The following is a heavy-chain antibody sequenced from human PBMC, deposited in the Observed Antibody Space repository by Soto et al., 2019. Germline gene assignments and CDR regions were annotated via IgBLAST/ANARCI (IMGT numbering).Heavy chain of an antibody. V-gene: IGHV3-13*01. CDR3: ARGLTIPKTEVFAFDI. D-gene: IGHD3-3*01. Sequence: SLRLSCAASGFTFSSYDMHWVRQTTGKGQKWVTTIGTAGDTYYPGSVKGRFTISRENAKNSLYLQMNSLRAGDTAVFYCARGLTIPKTEVFAFDIWGQGTMVTVSS. CDR1: GFTFSSYD. J-gene: IGHJ3*02. CDR2: IGTAGDT.